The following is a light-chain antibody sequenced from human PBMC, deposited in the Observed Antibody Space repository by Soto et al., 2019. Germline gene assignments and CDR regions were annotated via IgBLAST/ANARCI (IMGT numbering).Light chain of an antibody. CDR2: KVS. CDR3: MQGTHWPWT. J-gene: IGKJ1*01. Sequence: DVVMTQSPLSLPVTLGQPASISCRSSQSLVYSGGNTYLNWFQQRPGQSPRRLIYKVSNRDSGVPDRFSGSGSGTDFTLKISRVEAEDVGVYYCMQGTHWPWTFGQGTKVEIK. CDR1: QSLVYSGGNTY. V-gene: IGKV2-30*01.